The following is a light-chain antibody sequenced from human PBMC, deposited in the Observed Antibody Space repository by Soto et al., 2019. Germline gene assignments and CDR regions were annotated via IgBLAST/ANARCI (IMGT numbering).Light chain of an antibody. CDR2: DVS. CDR1: NSDIGGYNY. J-gene: IGLJ2*01. Sequence: QSALTQPASVSGSPGQSNTISCTGTNSDIGGYNYVSWYQQHPGKAPKLMIYDVSNRPSGVSYRFSGSKSGNTASLTISGLQAEDEADYYCSSYTSRSTLGVFGGGTKLTVL. CDR3: SSYTSRSTLGV. V-gene: IGLV2-14*03.